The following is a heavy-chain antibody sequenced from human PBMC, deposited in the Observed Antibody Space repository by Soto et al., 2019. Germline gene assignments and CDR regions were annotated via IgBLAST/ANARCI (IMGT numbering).Heavy chain of an antibody. D-gene: IGHD6-6*01. CDR2: IYDSESA. V-gene: IGHV4-31*03. J-gene: IGHJ4*02. CDR3: ARASSSSSAADY. Sequence: QVQLQESGPGLVKASQTLSLICSVSGESISSGGYYWSWIRHHPGKGLEWIGYIYDSESAYYNPSLKSRVTISMDTSKNDFAMKLSSVTAADTAVHYCARASSSSSAADYWGQGTLITVSS. CDR1: GESISSGGYY.